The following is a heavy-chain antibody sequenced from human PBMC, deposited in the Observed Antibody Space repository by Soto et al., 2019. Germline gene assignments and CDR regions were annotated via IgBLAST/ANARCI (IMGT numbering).Heavy chain of an antibody. CDR1: GGTFSSYA. CDR2: IIPIFGTA. J-gene: IGHJ6*02. V-gene: IGHV1-69*06. CDR3: AGGKWCGEKYYYYYGMDV. Sequence: QVQLVQSGAEVKKPGSSVKVSCKASGGTFSSYAISWVRQAPGQGLEWMGGIIPIFGTANYAQKFQGRVTLAADNTTSTAYMELRSLRSRDTAVYYCAGGKWCGEKYYYYYGMDVWGQGTTVTVSS. D-gene: IGHD3-10*01.